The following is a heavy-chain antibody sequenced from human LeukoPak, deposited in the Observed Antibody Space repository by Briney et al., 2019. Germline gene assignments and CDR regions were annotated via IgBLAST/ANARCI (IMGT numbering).Heavy chain of an antibody. Sequence: GGSLRLSCVASGFTFSSYGMHWVRQAPGKGLEWVAVISYDGNDKYYADSVKGRFSISRDNSKNTLYLQMNSLRAEDTAVYYCARGDSSGYYYFDYWGQGTLVTVSS. J-gene: IGHJ4*02. CDR1: GFTFSSYG. V-gene: IGHV3-30*03. CDR2: ISYDGNDK. CDR3: ARGDSSGYYYFDY. D-gene: IGHD6-19*01.